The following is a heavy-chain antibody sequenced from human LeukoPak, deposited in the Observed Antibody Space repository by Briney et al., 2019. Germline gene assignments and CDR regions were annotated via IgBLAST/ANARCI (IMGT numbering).Heavy chain of an antibody. D-gene: IGHD6-6*01. Sequence: GGSLRLSCTASGFTFRDYWMTWVRQAPGRGPEWVAYIKQDESQRYYVDSVRGRFTISRDNAKNTLFLQMNGLRAEDTAVYYCARRGGSSSRRSPIDYWGQGTLVTVSS. V-gene: IGHV3-7*01. CDR3: ARRGGSSSRRSPIDY. J-gene: IGHJ4*02. CDR2: IKQDESQR. CDR1: GFTFRDYW.